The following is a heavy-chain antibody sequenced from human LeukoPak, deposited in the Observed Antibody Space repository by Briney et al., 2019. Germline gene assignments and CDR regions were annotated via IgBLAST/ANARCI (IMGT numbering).Heavy chain of an antibody. Sequence: SVKVSCKASGGTFSSYAISWVRQAPGQGLEWMGRIIPILGIANYAQKFQGRVTITADKSTSTAYMELSSLRSEDTAVYYCARAIIAAAGYGMDVWVQGTTVTVSS. V-gene: IGHV1-69*04. CDR2: IIPILGIA. CDR3: ARAIIAAAGYGMDV. J-gene: IGHJ6*02. CDR1: GGTFSSYA. D-gene: IGHD6-13*01.